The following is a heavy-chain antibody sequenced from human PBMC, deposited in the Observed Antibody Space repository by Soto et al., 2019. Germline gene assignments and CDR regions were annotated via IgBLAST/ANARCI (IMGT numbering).Heavy chain of an antibody. CDR2: ISAYSGKT. CDR1: GYTSTSYG. CDR3: ARASGYLAHSPSVAYFDP. J-gene: IGHJ5*02. D-gene: IGHD6-25*01. Sequence: ASVKVSCKASGYTSTSYGISCVLQAPGQGLEWMGWISAYSGKTNYEQNVQVRVTMTKDTSTSTAYMELTNLISDDTAVYYCARASGYLAHSPSVAYFDPWGQGTLVTVSS. V-gene: IGHV1-18*04.